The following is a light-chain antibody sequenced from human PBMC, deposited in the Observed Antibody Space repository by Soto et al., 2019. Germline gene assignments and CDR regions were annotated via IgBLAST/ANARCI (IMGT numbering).Light chain of an antibody. V-gene: IGKV1-5*01. CDR1: PSISSW. CDR2: DAS. CDR3: QQYNSYSPWT. J-gene: IGKJ1*01. Sequence: DIQMTQSASTLSASVGDRVTITCRASPSISSWLAWYPQKPGKAPKLLSYDASRLDSGVPSRFSGSGSGTEFTLTISSLQPDDFATYYCQQYNSYSPWTFGQGTKVEIK.